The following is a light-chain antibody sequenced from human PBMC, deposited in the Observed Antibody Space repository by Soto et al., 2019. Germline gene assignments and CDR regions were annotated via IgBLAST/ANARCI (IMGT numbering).Light chain of an antibody. V-gene: IGLV2-14*01. Sequence: QSALTQPASVSGSPGQSITISCTGTSSDIGGYNFVSWYHQHPGKAPKLMIYEVSNRPSGVSDRFSGSKSGSTASLTISGLQAEDEADYYCSSFRSGTTLFGTGTKVTVL. CDR2: EVS. J-gene: IGLJ1*01. CDR1: SSDIGGYNF. CDR3: SSFRSGTTL.